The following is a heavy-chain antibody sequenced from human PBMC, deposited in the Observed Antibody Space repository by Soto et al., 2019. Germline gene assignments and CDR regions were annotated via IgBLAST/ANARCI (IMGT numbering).Heavy chain of an antibody. CDR1: GGSFSGYY. J-gene: IGHJ4*02. V-gene: IGHV4-34*01. Sequence: ETLSLTCAVYGGSFSGYYWSWIRQPPGRGLEWIGEVNHSGSTNYNPSLKSRVTISVDTSKNQFSLKLSSVTAADTAVYYCARVPDYWGQGTLVTVAS. CDR2: VNHSGST. CDR3: ARVPDY. D-gene: IGHD2-2*01.